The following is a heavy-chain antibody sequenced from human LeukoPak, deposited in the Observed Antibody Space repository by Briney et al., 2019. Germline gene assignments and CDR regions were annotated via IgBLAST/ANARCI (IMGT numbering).Heavy chain of an antibody. J-gene: IGHJ4*02. Sequence: QAGGSLRLSCVASGFTFSSYGMSWVRQAPGKGLEWVSAISDSGGSTEYADSVKGRFTISRDNSKNTLYLQMNSLRAEDMAVYYCAKSVSIWYYFDYWGQGTLVTASS. CDR3: AKSVSIWYYFDY. D-gene: IGHD2-8*02. CDR1: GFTFSSYG. V-gene: IGHV3-23*01. CDR2: ISDSGGST.